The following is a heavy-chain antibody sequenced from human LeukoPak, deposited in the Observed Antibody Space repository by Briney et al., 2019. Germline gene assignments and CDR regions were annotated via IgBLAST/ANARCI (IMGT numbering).Heavy chain of an antibody. V-gene: IGHV5-51*01. D-gene: IGHD2-2*01. CDR3: ARRYCSSITCYFFDY. CDR1: GYSCTRHW. Sequence: GEALKISCKGSGYSCTRHWIGWVRQMPGKGLEWMGIINPADSDTRYSPSFQGQVTISVDKSISTAYLQWSSLVASDTAMYYCARRYCSSITCYFFDYWGQGALVTVSS. J-gene: IGHJ4*02. CDR2: INPADSDT.